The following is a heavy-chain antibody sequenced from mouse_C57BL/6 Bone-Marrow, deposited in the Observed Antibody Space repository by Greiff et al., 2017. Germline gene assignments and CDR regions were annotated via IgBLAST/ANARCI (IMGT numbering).Heavy chain of an antibody. Sequence: VQRVESGPELVKPGASVTISCKASGYAFSSSWMNWVKQRPGKGLEWIGRIYPGDGDTNYTGKFKGKATLTADKSSSTAYMQLSSLTSEDSAVYFCARGGYGAWFAYWGQGTLVTVSA. J-gene: IGHJ3*01. D-gene: IGHD2-2*01. CDR3: ARGGYGAWFAY. CDR1: GYAFSSSW. V-gene: IGHV1-82*01. CDR2: IYPGDGDT.